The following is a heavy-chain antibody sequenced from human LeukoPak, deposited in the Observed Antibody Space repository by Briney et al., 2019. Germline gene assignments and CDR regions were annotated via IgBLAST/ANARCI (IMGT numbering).Heavy chain of an antibody. Sequence: GGSLGLSCAASGFTFDTHAMTWVRQAPGKGLEYVSLISGSGDITYYAHSLKDRFTISRDNSKTTLYLQMHSLRAEDTAMYYCAARPGDLAVPFDYWGQGTLVIVSS. D-gene: IGHD3-10*01. J-gene: IGHJ4*02. V-gene: IGHV3-23*01. CDR1: GFTFDTHA. CDR2: ISGSGDIT. CDR3: AARPGDLAVPFDY.